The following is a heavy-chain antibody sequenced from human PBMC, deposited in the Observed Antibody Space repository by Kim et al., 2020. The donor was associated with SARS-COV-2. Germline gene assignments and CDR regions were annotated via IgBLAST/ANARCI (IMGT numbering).Heavy chain of an antibody. CDR3: ARLQSGWPTEGYFDY. CDR1: GYSFTSYW. J-gene: IGHJ4*02. Sequence: GESLKISCKGSGYSFTSYWIGWVHQMPGKGLEWMGIIYPGDSDTRYSPSFQGQVTISADKSISTAYLQWSSLKASDTAMYYCARLQSGWPTEGYFDYWGQGTLVTVSS. D-gene: IGHD6-19*01. V-gene: IGHV5-51*07. CDR2: IYPGDSDT.